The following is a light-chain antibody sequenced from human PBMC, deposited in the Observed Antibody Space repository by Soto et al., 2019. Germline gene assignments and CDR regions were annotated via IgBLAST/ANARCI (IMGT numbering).Light chain of an antibody. CDR2: GVY. Sequence: DMALTQSPGTLSLSRGERATLSCRASQSLRTNSLPWYQQKPGQAPRLLIAGVYSRAAGIPDRFSGSGSGTDFTLTISRLEPEDFAVYYCQQYDTSPRTFGQGTKVDI. J-gene: IGKJ1*01. CDR3: QQYDTSPRT. V-gene: IGKV3-20*01. CDR1: QSLRTNS.